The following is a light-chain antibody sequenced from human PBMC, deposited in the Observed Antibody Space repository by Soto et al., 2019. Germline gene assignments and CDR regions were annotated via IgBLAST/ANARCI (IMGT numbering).Light chain of an antibody. V-gene: IGKV1-5*03. CDR3: QQYDSYPVT. CDR1: QSVSTW. Sequence: DIQMTQSPSTLSASVGDRVTITCRASQSVSTWLSWYQQKAGTAPKLLIYKASSLEGGVPSRFSGSGSGTEFTLTISSLQPDDFATYYCQQYDSYPVTFGQGTKLEIK. CDR2: KAS. J-gene: IGKJ2*01.